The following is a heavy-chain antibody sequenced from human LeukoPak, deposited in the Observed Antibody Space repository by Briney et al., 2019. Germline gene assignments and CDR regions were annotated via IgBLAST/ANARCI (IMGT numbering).Heavy chain of an antibody. J-gene: IGHJ4*02. CDR2: ISSSSSYI. CDR1: GFTFSTYS. Sequence: NPGGSLRLSCAASGFTFSTYSMNWVRQAPGKGLEWVSSISSSSSYIYYAHSVKGRFTISRDNAKNSLYLQMNSLRAEDTAVYYCARLRPGSVDWELGRRLASRDYWGQGTLVIVSS. V-gene: IGHV3-21*01. D-gene: IGHD2-21*01. CDR3: ARLRPGSVDWELGRRLASRDY.